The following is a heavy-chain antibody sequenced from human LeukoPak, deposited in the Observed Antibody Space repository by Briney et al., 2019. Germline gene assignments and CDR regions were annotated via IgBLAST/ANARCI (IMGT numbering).Heavy chain of an antibody. V-gene: IGHV4-30-4*01. D-gene: IGHD3-22*01. J-gene: IGHJ4*02. CDR3: ARDHYDSSGYFLGNDY. Sequence: SETLSLTCTVSGGSITSGEHYCSWIRQPPGKGLEWIGYVAYTGSTNYNPSLSSRVTMSVDTSRNQFSLKLSSVTAADTAIYYCARDHYDSSGYFLGNDYWGQGILVTVSS. CDR1: GGSITSGEHY. CDR2: VAYTGST.